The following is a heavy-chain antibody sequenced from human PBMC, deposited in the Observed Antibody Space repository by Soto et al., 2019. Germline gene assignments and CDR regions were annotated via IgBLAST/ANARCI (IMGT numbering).Heavy chain of an antibody. D-gene: IGHD2-15*01. CDR3: AIARVVDSSLDH. CDR2: ISGSGGST. V-gene: IGHV3-23*01. J-gene: IGHJ4*02. CDR1: GFTFSSYA. Sequence: PGGSLRLSCAASGFTFSSYAMSWVRQAPGKGLEWVSAISGSGGSTYYADSVKGRFTISRDNSKNTLYLQMNSLRAEDTAVYYCAIARVVDSSLDHWGQGTLVTVSS.